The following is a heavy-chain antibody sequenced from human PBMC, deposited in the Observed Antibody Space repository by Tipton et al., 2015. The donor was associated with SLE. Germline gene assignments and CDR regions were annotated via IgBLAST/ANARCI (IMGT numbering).Heavy chain of an antibody. CDR1: GGSFTGYY. J-gene: IGHJ5*02. CDR3: ARGGYGGNSP. D-gene: IGHD4-23*01. Sequence: LRLSCAVYGGSFTGYYWSWIRQPPGKGLEWIGDVHHSGSTNYNASLQSRVTISMDTSNKHFSLKLDFVTAADTAVYYCARGGYGGNSPWGQGTLVTVSS. V-gene: IGHV4-34*01. CDR2: VHHSGST.